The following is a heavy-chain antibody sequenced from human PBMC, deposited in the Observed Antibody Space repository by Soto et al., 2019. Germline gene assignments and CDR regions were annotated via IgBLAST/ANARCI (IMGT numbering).Heavy chain of an antibody. CDR3: AKDRRDFAWYRSEPFDL. V-gene: IGHV3-23*01. Sequence: EVQLLETGGGVVQPGGSLRLSCAASGFTFSSYAMSWVRQGPRKGLEWGAGISDSGGTTYYVDSVKGRFTISRDNSQSTQFLQMNSLRPEDTAVYYCAKDRRDFAWYRSEPFDLWGQRTMGTVSS. CDR2: ISDSGGTT. D-gene: IGHD3-9*01. CDR1: GFTFSSYA. J-gene: IGHJ3*01.